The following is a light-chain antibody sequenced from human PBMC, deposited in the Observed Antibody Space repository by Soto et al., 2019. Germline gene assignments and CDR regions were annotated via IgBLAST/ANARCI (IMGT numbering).Light chain of an antibody. V-gene: IGLV2-23*01. CDR2: EGS. Sequence: QSALTQPASVSGSPGESITISCTGTSSDVGSYNLVSWFQQHPDKAPKLMIFEGSKRPSGVSNRFSGSKSANTASLTISGLQADDEADYYCCSYSGSNDYVFGNGTKVTV. CDR1: SSDVGSYNL. CDR3: CSYSGSNDYV. J-gene: IGLJ1*01.